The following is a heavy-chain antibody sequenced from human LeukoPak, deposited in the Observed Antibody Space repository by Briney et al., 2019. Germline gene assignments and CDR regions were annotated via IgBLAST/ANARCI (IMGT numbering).Heavy chain of an antibody. J-gene: IGHJ6*03. CDR1: GYTFTSYD. V-gene: IGHV1-8*01. D-gene: IGHD1-26*01. Sequence: VKVSCKASGYTFTSYDINWVRQATGQGLEWMGWMNPNSGNTGYAQKFQGRVTMTRNTSISTAYMELSSLRSEDTAVYYCARDLEATEVYYYYYMDVWGKGTTVTVSS. CDR3: ARDLEATEVYYYYYMDV. CDR2: MNPNSGNT.